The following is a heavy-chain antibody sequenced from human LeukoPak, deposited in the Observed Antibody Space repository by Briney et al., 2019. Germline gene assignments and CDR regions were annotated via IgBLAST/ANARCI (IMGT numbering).Heavy chain of an antibody. V-gene: IGHV4-34*01. CDR2: INHSGST. D-gene: IGHD2-15*01. CDR1: GGSFSGYY. J-gene: IGHJ6*04. Sequence: PSETLSLTCAVYGGSFSGYYWSWIRQPPGKGLEWIGEINHSGSTNYNPSLKSRVTISVDTSKNQFSLKLSSVTAADTAVYYCARGLPDCSVGSCYVDRGVDLWGKGTTVTVSS. CDR3: ARGLPDCSVGSCYVDRGVDL.